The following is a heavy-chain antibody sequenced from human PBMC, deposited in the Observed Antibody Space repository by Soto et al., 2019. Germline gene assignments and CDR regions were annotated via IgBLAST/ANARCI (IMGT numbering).Heavy chain of an antibody. J-gene: IGHJ4*02. V-gene: IGHV3-15*01. CDR1: GFTFSNAW. CDR2: IKSKTDGGTT. D-gene: IGHD2-21*02. CDR3: TTDLYQPLLYYFDY. Sequence: GGSLRLSCAASGFTFSNAWMSWVHQAPGKGLEWVGRIKSKTDGGTTDYAAPVKGRFTISRDDSKNTLYLQMNSLKTEDTAVYSCTTDLYQPLLYYFDYWGQGTLVTVSS.